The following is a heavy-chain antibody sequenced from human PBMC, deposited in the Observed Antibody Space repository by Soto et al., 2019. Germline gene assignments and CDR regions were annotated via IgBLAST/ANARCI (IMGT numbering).Heavy chain of an antibody. J-gene: IGHJ4*02. CDR3: ARGRPYDIVTGYYSEFDY. CDR1: GYSISSGYY. V-gene: IGHV4-38-2*01. Sequence: SETLSLTCAVSGYSISSGYYWGWIRQPPGKGLEWIGSIYHSGSTYYNPSLKSRVTISVDTSKNQFSLKLSSVTAADTAVYYCARGRPYDIVTGYYSEFDYWGQGTLVTVSS. D-gene: IGHD3-9*01. CDR2: IYHSGST.